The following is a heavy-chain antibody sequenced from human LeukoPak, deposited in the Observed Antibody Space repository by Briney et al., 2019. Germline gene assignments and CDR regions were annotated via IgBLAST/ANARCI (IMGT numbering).Heavy chain of an antibody. CDR3: ARSDFTMVRGALDY. J-gene: IGHJ4*02. CDR2: INAGNGNT. V-gene: IGHV1-3*01. Sequence: GASVKVSCKASGYTFTSYAMHWVRQAPGQRLEWMGWINAGNGNTKYSQKFQGRVTITRDTSASTAYMELSSLRSEDTAVYYCARSDFTMVRGALDYWGQGTLVTVSS. D-gene: IGHD3-10*01. CDR1: GYTFTSYA.